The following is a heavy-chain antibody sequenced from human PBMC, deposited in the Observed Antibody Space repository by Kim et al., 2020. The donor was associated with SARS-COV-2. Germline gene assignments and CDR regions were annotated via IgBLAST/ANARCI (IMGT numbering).Heavy chain of an antibody. CDR1: QFTFSNYG. V-gene: IGHV3-33*05. CDR3: ARDDDLACNALDY. CDR2: ILKDGSDQ. J-gene: IGHJ4*02. Sequence: GGSLRLSCAASQFTFSNYGMHWVRQAPGKGLEWLAVILKDGSDQRYADSVRGRFTISRDNSKNTLYLQMNSLRAEDTGIYFCARDDDLACNALDYWGQGTLVTVSS.